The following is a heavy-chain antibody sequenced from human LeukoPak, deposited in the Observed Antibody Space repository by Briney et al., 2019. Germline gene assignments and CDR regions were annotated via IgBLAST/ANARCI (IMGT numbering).Heavy chain of an antibody. CDR3: ARGIVGVSLYFDY. CDR2: IYSGGST. CDR1: GFTVSSNY. V-gene: IGHV3-66*01. J-gene: IGHJ4*02. Sequence: GGSLRLSCAASGFTVSSNYMRWVRQAPGKGLEWVSVIYSGGSTYYADTVKGRFTISRDNSKNALYLQMNSLRAEDTAVYYCARGIVGVSLYFDYWGQGTLVTVSS. D-gene: IGHD1-26*01.